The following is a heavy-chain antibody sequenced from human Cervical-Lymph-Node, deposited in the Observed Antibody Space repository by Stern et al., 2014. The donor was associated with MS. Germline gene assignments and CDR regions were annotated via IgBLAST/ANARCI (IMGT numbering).Heavy chain of an antibody. CDR1: GGSISSGSYY. Sequence: QLQLQESGPGLVKPSQTLSLTCTVSGGSISSGSYYWSWIRQPAGKGLEWIGRIYTSGSTNYNPSLQSRVPISVDTSKNQLLLKLSSVTAADTAVYYCATSLIVDWAFDYWGQGTLVTVSS. D-gene: IGHD2-15*01. J-gene: IGHJ4*02. CDR3: ATSLIVDWAFDY. V-gene: IGHV4-61*02. CDR2: IYTSGST.